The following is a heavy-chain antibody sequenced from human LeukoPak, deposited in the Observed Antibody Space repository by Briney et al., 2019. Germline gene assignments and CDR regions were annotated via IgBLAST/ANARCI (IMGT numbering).Heavy chain of an antibody. V-gene: IGHV1-69*13. CDR1: GGTFSSYA. CDR2: IIPIFGTA. CDR3: ARDKRDFIAALGY. J-gene: IGHJ4*02. Sequence: ASVKVSCKASGGTFSSYAISWVRQAPGQGLEWMGGIIPIFGTANYAQKFQGRVTITADESTSTAYMELSSLRSEDTAVYYCARDKRDFIAALGYWGQGTLVTVSS. D-gene: IGHD6-6*01.